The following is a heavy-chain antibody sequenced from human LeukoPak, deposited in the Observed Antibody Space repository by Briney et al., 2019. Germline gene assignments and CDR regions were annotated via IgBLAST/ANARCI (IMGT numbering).Heavy chain of an antibody. V-gene: IGHV3-66*01. CDR1: GFTVSGHY. J-gene: IGHJ1*01. D-gene: IGHD2-15*01. CDR2: IYGGGDT. Sequence: GGSLRLSCVASGFTVSGHYMSWVRQAPGKGLEWVSVIYGGGDTHYADSVKARFTISRDNSKNTLYLQMNSLRVEGTAVYYCNRYCTHGSCYPPDFQHWGQGTLVTVSS. CDR3: NRYCTHGSCYPPDFQH.